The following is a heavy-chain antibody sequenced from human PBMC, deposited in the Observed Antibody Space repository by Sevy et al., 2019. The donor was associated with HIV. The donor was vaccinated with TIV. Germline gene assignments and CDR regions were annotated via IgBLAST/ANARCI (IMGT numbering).Heavy chain of an antibody. D-gene: IGHD3-10*01. CDR3: ARRPIWDLFFDY. CDR1: GYSFTSYW. J-gene: IGHJ4*02. V-gene: IGHV5-51*01. CDR2: IYPDDSNT. Sequence: GASLKISCKGSGYSFTSYWIGWVRQMPGKGLEWMGIIYPDDSNTRYSPSFQGQVTISADKSIRTACLQWSSLRASDTAIYYCARRPIWDLFFDYWGQGTLVTVSS.